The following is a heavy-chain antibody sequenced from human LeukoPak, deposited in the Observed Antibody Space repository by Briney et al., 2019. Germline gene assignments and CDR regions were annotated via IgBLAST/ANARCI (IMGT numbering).Heavy chain of an antibody. CDR3: AKATGYLL. Sequence: PGGSLRLSCAASGFTFSSYAMSWVRQAPGKGLEWVSTIINSDYSTYYADSVKGRFTISRANSENTLYLQMNNLRAEDTAVYYCAKATGYLLWGQGTLVTVSS. CDR2: IINSDYST. V-gene: IGHV3-23*01. D-gene: IGHD1-14*01. J-gene: IGHJ4*02. CDR1: GFTFSSYA.